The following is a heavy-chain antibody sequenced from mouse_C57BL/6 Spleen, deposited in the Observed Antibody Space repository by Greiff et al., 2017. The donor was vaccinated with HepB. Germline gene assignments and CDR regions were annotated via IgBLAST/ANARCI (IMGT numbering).Heavy chain of an antibody. J-gene: IGHJ4*01. D-gene: IGHD1-1*01. CDR2: IWSGGST. Sequence: QVQLQQSGPGLVQPSQRLSITCTVSGFSLTSYGVHWVRQSPGKGLEWLGVIWSGGSTDYNAAFISRLSISKDNSKSQVFFKMNSLQADDTAIYYCARRNYYYGSRDYAMDYWGQGTSVTVSS. V-gene: IGHV2-2*01. CDR1: GFSLTSYG. CDR3: ARRNYYYGSRDYAMDY.